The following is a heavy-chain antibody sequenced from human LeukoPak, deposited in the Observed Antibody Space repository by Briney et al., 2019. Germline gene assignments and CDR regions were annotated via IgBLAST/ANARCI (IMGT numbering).Heavy chain of an antibody. Sequence: GGSLRLSCAASGFTFSSYSMHWVRQAPGKGLEWVSAISSASAYRYYADSVKGRFTISRDNAKNSLHLQMNSLRAEDSAVYYCTRGPTLIGVAGTWPLDDWGQGTLVTVSS. D-gene: IGHD6-19*01. V-gene: IGHV3-21*01. CDR2: ISSASAYR. CDR3: TRGPTLIGVAGTWPLDD. CDR1: GFTFSSYS. J-gene: IGHJ4*02.